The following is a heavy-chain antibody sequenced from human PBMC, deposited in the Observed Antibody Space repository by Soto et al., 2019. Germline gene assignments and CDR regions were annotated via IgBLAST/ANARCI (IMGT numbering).Heavy chain of an antibody. CDR1: GFSINNHF. Sequence: ASVKVSCKASGFSINNHFMHWLRQAPGQGLEWMGIMSASGDAQKSSKRFQGRISMTWDTSSSTIYLEVNSLTSEDTAVYYCARAWRYSSGLDYSGQGALVTVSS. D-gene: IGHD6-19*01. CDR3: ARAWRYSSGLDY. J-gene: IGHJ4*02. CDR2: MSASGDAQ. V-gene: IGHV1-46*02.